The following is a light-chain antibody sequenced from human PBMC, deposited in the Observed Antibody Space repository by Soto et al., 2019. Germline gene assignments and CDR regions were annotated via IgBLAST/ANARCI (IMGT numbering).Light chain of an antibody. CDR3: QQYNSYSPLT. CDR1: QSIGSW. V-gene: IGKV1-5*01. CDR2: DAS. J-gene: IGKJ4*01. Sequence: DIQMTQSPSTLSASVGDTVTITCRAIQSIGSWLAWYQQKPGKAPRLLIYDASSLESGVPSRFSGSGSGTEFTLTISSLQPDDFATYYCQQYNSYSPLTFGGGTKVDIK.